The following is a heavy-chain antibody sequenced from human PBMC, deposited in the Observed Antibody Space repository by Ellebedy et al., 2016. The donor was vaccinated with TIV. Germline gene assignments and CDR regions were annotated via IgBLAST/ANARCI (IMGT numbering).Heavy chain of an antibody. D-gene: IGHD2/OR15-2a*01. CDR2: ISGGVASV. CDR3: ARDGVIPSGGVPQFDP. Sequence: PGGSLRLSCAASGFTLDNYAMFWVRQAPGQGLEGVSGISGGVASVYYADSVKGRFTISRDISKNTLILQMHSLRVEDTAVYYCARDGVIPSGGVPQFDPWGQGTLVTVSS. J-gene: IGHJ5*02. V-gene: IGHV3-23*01. CDR1: GFTLDNYA.